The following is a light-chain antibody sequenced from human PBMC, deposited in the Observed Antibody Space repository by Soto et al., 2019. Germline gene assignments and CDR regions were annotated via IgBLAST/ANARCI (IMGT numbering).Light chain of an antibody. V-gene: IGKV3-15*01. J-gene: IGKJ2*01. CDR1: QSVSSN. CDR2: GAS. CDR3: QQYNNWPPYN. Sequence: EIVMTQSPATLSVSPGERATLSCRASQSVSSNLAWYQQKPGQAPRLLIYGASTRATGIPARFSGSGSGTEFTLTISSLQSEHFAVYYCQQYNNWPPYNFGQGTKLEIK.